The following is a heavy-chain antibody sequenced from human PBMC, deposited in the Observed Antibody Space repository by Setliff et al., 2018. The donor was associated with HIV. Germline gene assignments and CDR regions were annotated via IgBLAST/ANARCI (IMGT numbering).Heavy chain of an antibody. V-gene: IGHV1-18*01. CDR1: GYTLTSKG. J-gene: IGHJ3*02. CDR3: ARDWNYFASGSNPFDI. D-gene: IGHD3-10*01. CDR2: ISTYNGNT. Sequence: ASVKVSCKASGYTLTSKGISWVRQAPGQGLEWMGWISTYNGNTNYAQKFKGRVTMTTDTSTSRAYMELRSLRSDDTAVYFCARDWNYFASGSNPFDIWGQGTMVTVSS.